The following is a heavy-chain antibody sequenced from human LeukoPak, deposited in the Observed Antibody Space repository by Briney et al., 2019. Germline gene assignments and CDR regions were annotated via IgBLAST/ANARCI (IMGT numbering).Heavy chain of an antibody. CDR2: ISYDGSNK. CDR3: ASSAGALIDC. CDR1: GFTFRTYG. D-gene: IGHD6-19*01. J-gene: IGHJ4*02. V-gene: IGHV3-33*05. Sequence: PGGSLRLSCAASGFTFRTYGMHWVRQAPGKGLEWVAVISYDGSNKYYADSVKGRFTISRDNSKNTLYLQMNSLRAEDTAVYYCASSAGALIDCWGQGTLVIVSS.